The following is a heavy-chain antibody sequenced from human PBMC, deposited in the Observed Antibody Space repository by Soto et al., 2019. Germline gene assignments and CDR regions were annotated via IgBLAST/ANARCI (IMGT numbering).Heavy chain of an antibody. CDR1: GFTFSSYA. J-gene: IGHJ6*02. CDR2: ISGSGGST. Sequence: EVQLLESGGGLVQPGGSLRLSCAASGFTFSSYAMSWVRQAPGKGLEWVSAISGSGGSTYYADSVKGRFTISRDNSKNTLYLQMNSLRAEDTAVYYCAKVDIGVVPAAHGMDVWGQGTTVTVSS. D-gene: IGHD2-2*01. V-gene: IGHV3-23*01. CDR3: AKVDIGVVPAAHGMDV.